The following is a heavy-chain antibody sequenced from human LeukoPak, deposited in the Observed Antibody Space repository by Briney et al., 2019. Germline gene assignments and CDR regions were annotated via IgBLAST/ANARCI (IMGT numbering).Heavy chain of an antibody. CDR3: AKSLAVPGSPDY. J-gene: IGHJ4*02. CDR2: VSGSGGNT. CDR1: GFTFTNSA. V-gene: IGHV3-23*01. D-gene: IGHD6-19*01. Sequence: GGSLRLSCAASGFTFTNSAMTWVRQAPGKGLEWVSTVSGSGGNTYYADSVKGRFTISRDNSENTLDLQMNSLRAQDTAVYYCAKSLAVPGSPDYWGLGTLVTVSS.